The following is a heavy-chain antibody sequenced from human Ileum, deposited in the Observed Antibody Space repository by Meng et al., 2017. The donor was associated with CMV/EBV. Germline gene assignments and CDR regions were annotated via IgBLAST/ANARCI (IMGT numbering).Heavy chain of an antibody. D-gene: IGHD5-18*01. Sequence: ASVKVSCKASGYTFGGYYIHWVRQAPGQGLEWVGWINPNLGDTNYAQKFQGRVTMTRDTSISTAYMDLSRLRSDDTAVYYCARGYSYGLDYWGHGTVVTVSS. CDR1: GYTFGGYY. V-gene: IGHV1-2*02. CDR3: ARGYSYGLDY. J-gene: IGHJ4*01. CDR2: INPNLGDT.